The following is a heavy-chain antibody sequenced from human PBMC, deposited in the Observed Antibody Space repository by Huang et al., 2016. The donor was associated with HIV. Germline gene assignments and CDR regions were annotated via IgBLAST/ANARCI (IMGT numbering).Heavy chain of an antibody. V-gene: IGHV1-2*02. D-gene: IGHD6-6*01. Sequence: QVQLVQSGAEVKNPGASVRVSCKAPGYTFTDSNIHWVRQAPGQGREWMGWINPKRGGTIYAQRFQGRITMTRDTTISTVHMDLRRIQSDDTAVYFCARDWSFGSSTSPADWGQGTLVTVSS. CDR1: GYTFTDSN. CDR3: ARDWSFGSSTSPAD. CDR2: INPKRGGT. J-gene: IGHJ4*02.